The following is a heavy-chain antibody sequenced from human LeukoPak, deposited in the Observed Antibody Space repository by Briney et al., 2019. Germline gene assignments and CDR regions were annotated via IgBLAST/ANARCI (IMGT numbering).Heavy chain of an antibody. CDR2: IYYSGST. CDR1: GGSINSSSHY. CDR3: ARVPYRGGSDYFDY. J-gene: IGHJ4*02. Sequence: SETLSLTCTVSGGSINSSSHYWGWIRQPPGKGLEWIGYIYYSGSTNYNPSLKSRVTISVDTSKNQFSLKLSSVTAADAAVYYCARVPYRGGSDYFDYWGQGTLVTVSS. D-gene: IGHD2-15*01. V-gene: IGHV4-61*05.